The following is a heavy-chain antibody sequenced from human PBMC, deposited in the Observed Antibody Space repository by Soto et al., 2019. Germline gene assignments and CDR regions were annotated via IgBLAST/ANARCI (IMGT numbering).Heavy chain of an antibody. D-gene: IGHD3-22*01. CDR1: GGSISSSSYY. V-gene: IGHV4-39*01. Sequence: PSETLSLTCTVSGGSISSSSYYWGWIRQPPGKGLEWIGSIYYSGSTNYNPSLKSRVTISVDTSKNQFSLKLSSVTAADTAVYYCARQDTSGYAFDYWGQGTLVTVSS. J-gene: IGHJ4*02. CDR2: IYYSGST. CDR3: ARQDTSGYAFDY.